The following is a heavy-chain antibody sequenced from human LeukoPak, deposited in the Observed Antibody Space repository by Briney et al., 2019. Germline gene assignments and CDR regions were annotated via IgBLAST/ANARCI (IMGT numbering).Heavy chain of an antibody. Sequence: SVNVSCKASGGTFSSYAISWVRQAPGQGLEWMGRIIPILGIANYAQKFQGRVTITADKSTSTAYMELSSLRSEDTAVYYCASGYYYDSSGYLKGWGQGTLVTVSS. V-gene: IGHV1-69*04. CDR1: GGTFSSYA. CDR2: IIPILGIA. CDR3: ASGYYYDSSGYLKG. D-gene: IGHD3-22*01. J-gene: IGHJ4*02.